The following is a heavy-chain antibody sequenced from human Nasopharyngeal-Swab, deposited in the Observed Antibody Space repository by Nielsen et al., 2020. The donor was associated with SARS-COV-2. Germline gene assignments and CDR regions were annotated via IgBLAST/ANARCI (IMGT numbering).Heavy chain of an antibody. J-gene: IGHJ6*02. CDR3: ARDPTSVAGTGDYYYGMDV. V-gene: IGHV1-8*01. D-gene: IGHD6-19*01. Sequence: ASVTVSCKASGYTFTRYDINWVRPATGQGLAWMGWMNPNSGNTGYAQKFQGRVTMTRNTSISTAYMELSSLRSEDTAVYYCARDPTSVAGTGDYYYGMDVGGQGTTVTVSS. CDR1: GYTFTRYD. CDR2: MNPNSGNT.